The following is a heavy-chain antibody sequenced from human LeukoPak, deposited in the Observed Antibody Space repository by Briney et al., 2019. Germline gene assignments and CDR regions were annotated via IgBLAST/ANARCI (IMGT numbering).Heavy chain of an antibody. J-gene: IGHJ6*03. D-gene: IGHD4-23*01. CDR3: AKDSRPTAVKARAYYYMDV. CDR2: ISGSGDST. V-gene: IGHV3-23*01. CDR1: GFTFSSYA. Sequence: GGSLRLSCAASGFTFSSYAMSWVRQAPGKGLEWVSAISGSGDSTYYADSVKGRFTISRDNSKNTLYLQMNSLRAEDTAVYYCAKDSRPTAVKARAYYYMDVWGKGTTVTVSS.